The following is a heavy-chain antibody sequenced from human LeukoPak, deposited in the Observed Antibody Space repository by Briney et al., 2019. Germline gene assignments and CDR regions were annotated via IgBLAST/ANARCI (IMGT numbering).Heavy chain of an antibody. CDR3: ARDRGLVLTNADYYMDV. CDR1: GFTFSDYY. CDR2: VTNSGSM. D-gene: IGHD5-12*01. Sequence: GGSLRLSCAASGFTFSDYYLSWIRQAPGKGLEWISYVTNSGSMFYADSVKGRFTVSRDDAKNSLCLQMNSLRAEDTAVYYCARDRGLVLTNADYYMDVWGKGTTVTVSS. V-gene: IGHV3-11*01. J-gene: IGHJ6*03.